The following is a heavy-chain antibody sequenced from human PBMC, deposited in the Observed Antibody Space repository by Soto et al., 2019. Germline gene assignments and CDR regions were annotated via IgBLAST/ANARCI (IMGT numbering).Heavy chain of an antibody. CDR3: ARGLHCSGGSCVFDY. J-gene: IGHJ4*02. Sequence: EVQLVESGGGLVKPGGSLRLSCAASGFTFSSYSMNWVRQAPGKGLEWVSSISSSSSYIYYADSVKGRFTISRDNAKNSLYLQINSLSAEDTAVYYCARGLHCSGGSCVFDYWGQGTLVTVSS. CDR2: ISSSSSYI. V-gene: IGHV3-21*01. CDR1: GFTFSSYS. D-gene: IGHD2-15*01.